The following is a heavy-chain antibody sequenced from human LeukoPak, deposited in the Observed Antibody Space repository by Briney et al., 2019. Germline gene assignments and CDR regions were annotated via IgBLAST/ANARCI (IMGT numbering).Heavy chain of an antibody. CDR2: IYYSGST. CDR1: GGSISSGGYY. Sequence: PSQTLSLTCTVSGGSISSGGYYWSWVRQHPGKGLEWIGSIYYSGSTYYNPSLKSRVTISVDTSKNQFSLKLSSVTAAGTAVYYCARLLKHSGSYYRQGVHGFDYWGQGTLVTVSS. CDR3: ARLLKHSGSYYRQGVHGFDY. V-gene: IGHV4-39*01. D-gene: IGHD3-10*01. J-gene: IGHJ4*02.